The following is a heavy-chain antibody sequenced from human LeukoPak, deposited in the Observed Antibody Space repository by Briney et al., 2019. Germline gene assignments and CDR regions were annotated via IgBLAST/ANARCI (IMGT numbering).Heavy chain of an antibody. CDR1: GGSISSYY. CDR2: LYYSGST. J-gene: IGHJ3*02. D-gene: IGHD2-2*01. V-gene: IGHV4-59*01. Sequence: PETLSLTCTVSGGSISSYYWSWIRQPPGKGLEWIGYLYYSGSTNYNPSLKSRVTISVDTSKNQFSLKLSSVTAADTAVYYCARWFVVADAFDIWGQGTMVTVSS. CDR3: ARWFVVADAFDI.